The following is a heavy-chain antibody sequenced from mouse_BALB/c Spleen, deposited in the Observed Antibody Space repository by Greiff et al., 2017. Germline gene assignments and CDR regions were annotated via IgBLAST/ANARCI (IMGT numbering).Heavy chain of an antibody. CDR2: IDPANGNT. CDR1: GFNIKDTY. D-gene: IGHD2-3*01. J-gene: IGHJ2*01. CDR3: AREGNDGYRYYFDY. V-gene: IGHV14-3*02. Sequence: VQLQQSGAELVKPGASVKLSCTASGFNIKDTYMHWVKQRPEQGLEWIGRIDPANGNTKYDPKFQGKATITADTSSNTAYLQLSSLTSEDTAVYYCAREGNDGYRYYFDYWGQGTTLTVSS.